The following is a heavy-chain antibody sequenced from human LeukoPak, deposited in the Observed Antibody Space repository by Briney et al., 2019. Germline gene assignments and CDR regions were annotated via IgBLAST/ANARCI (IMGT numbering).Heavy chain of an antibody. CDR1: GFTFSNYA. CDR2: ISGSGGST. J-gene: IGHJ4*02. CDR3: AKKMSITAASQVDY. Sequence: GGSLRLSRAVSGFTFSNYAMSWVRQAPGKGLEWVSGISGSGGSTFYADSVKGRFTISRDNSKNTLYLQMNSLRAEDTAVYYCAKKMSITAASQVDYWGQGALVTVSS. V-gene: IGHV3-23*01. D-gene: IGHD1-20*01.